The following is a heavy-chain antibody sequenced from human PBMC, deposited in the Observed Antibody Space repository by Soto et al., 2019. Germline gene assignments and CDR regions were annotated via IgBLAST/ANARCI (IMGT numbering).Heavy chain of an antibody. CDR2: INSDGSST. CDR3: VGCVSHYYYYYMDV. CDR1: GFTFSSYW. V-gene: IGHV3-74*01. J-gene: IGHJ6*03. Sequence: GGSLRLSCAASGFTFSSYWMHWVRQAPGKGLVWVSRINSDGSSTSYADSVKGRFTISRDNAKNTLYLQMNSLRAEDTAVYYCVGCVSHYYYYYMDVWGKGTTVTVSS.